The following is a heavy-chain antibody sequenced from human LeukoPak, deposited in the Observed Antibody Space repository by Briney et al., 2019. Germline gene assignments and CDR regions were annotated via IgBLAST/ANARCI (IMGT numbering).Heavy chain of an antibody. J-gene: IGHJ4*02. CDR2: INHSGST. CDR1: GGSFSGYY. Sequence: KPSETLSLTCAVYGGSFSGYYWSWIRQPPGKGLEWIGEINHSGSTNYNPSLKSRVTISVDTSKNQFSLKLSSVTAADTAAYYCARGYGDYRHFDYWGQGTLVTVSS. D-gene: IGHD4-17*01. V-gene: IGHV4-34*01. CDR3: ARGYGDYRHFDY.